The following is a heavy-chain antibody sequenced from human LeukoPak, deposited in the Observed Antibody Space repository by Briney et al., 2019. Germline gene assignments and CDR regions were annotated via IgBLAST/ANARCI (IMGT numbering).Heavy chain of an antibody. CDR1: GGSIRSSYYY. CDR2: IYDSGST. Sequence: PSETLSLTCTVAGGSIRSSYYYWGWIRQPPGKGLEWIGSIYDSGSTYYNPSLKSRVTISVDTSKNQFSLKLSSVTAADTAVYYCARVGYSSGWYYFDYWGQGTLVTVSS. V-gene: IGHV4-39*07. J-gene: IGHJ4*02. CDR3: ARVGYSSGWYYFDY. D-gene: IGHD6-19*01.